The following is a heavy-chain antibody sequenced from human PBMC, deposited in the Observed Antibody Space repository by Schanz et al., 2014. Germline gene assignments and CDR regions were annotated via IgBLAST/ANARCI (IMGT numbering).Heavy chain of an antibody. CDR2: INTNTGNP. V-gene: IGHV7-4-1*02. D-gene: IGHD6-13*01. CDR3: AREDGSSSWLPQHFDY. J-gene: IGHJ4*02. CDR1: GYSIGGYY. Sequence: QEQLVQSGAEVKTPGDSVKVSCKASGYSIGGYYMHWVRQAPGQGLEWMGWINTNTGNPTYAQAFTGRFVISLDTSVSTAYLQISSLKAEDTAVYYCAREDGSSSWLPQHFDYWGQGTLVTVSS.